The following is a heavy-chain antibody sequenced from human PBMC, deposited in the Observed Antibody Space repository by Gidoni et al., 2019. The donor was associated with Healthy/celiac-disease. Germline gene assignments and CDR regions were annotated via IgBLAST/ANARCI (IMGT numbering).Heavy chain of an antibody. V-gene: IGHV4-34*01. D-gene: IGHD6-19*01. J-gene: IGHJ6*02. CDR3: ARTGSGWHYYGMDV. CDR2: INHSGST. CDR1: GGSFSGYY. Sequence: QVQLQQWGAGLLKPSETLYTTCAVYGGSFSGYYWSWIRQPPGKGLEWIGEINHSGSTNYNPSLKSRVTISVDTSKNQFSLKLSSVTAADTAVYYCARTGSGWHYYGMDVWGQGTTVTVSS.